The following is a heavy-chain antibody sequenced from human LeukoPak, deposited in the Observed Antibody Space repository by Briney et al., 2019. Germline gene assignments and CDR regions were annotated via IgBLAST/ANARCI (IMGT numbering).Heavy chain of an antibody. D-gene: IGHD6-6*01. Sequence: SVRVSCKASGGTFSSYAISWVRQAPGQGLEWMGGIIPIFGTANYAQKSQGRVTVTTDESTSTAYMELSSLRSEDTAVYYCARGRSSSPDDYYYYMDVWGKGTTVTVSS. CDR3: ARGRSSSPDDYYYYMDV. J-gene: IGHJ6*03. CDR1: GGTFSSYA. V-gene: IGHV1-69*05. CDR2: IIPIFGTA.